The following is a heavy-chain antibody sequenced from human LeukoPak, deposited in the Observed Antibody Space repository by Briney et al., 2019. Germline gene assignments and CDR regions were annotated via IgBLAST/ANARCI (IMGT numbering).Heavy chain of an antibody. CDR2: IKQDGSEK. CDR1: GFTFSSYW. V-gene: IGHV3-7*01. D-gene: IGHD6-13*01. Sequence: GGSLRLSCAASGFTFSSYWMSWVRQAPGKGLEWVANIKQDGSEKYYVDSVKGRFTISRDNAKKSLYLQMNSLRAEDTAVYYCARDSSGYSSSWYRDYFDYWGQGTLVTVSS. J-gene: IGHJ4*02. CDR3: ARDSSGYSSSWYRDYFDY.